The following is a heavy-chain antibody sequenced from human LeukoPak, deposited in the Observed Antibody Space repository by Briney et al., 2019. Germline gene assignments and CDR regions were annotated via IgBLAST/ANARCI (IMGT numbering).Heavy chain of an antibody. D-gene: IGHD3-10*01. CDR2: IYPGDSDT. Sequence: GESLKIFCKGSGYSFTSYWIGWVRQMPGKGLEWMGIIYPGDSDTRYSPSFQGQVTISADKSISTAYLQWSSLKASDTAMYYCARRALERSSVRGAFDIWGQGTMVTVSS. CDR3: ARRALERSSVRGAFDI. J-gene: IGHJ3*02. V-gene: IGHV5-51*01. CDR1: GYSFTSYW.